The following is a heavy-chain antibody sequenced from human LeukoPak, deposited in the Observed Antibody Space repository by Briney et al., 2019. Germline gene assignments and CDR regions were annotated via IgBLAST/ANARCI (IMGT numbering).Heavy chain of an antibody. V-gene: IGHV4-59*01. CDR2: IYYSGST. CDR1: GGSISSYY. D-gene: IGHD4-23*01. J-gene: IGHJ4*02. CDR3: AREYGGNPFFDY. Sequence: PSETLSLTCTVSGGSISSYYWSWIRQPPGKGLEWSGYIYYSGSTNYNPSLMSRVTISVDTSKNQFSLKLSSVTAADTAVYYCAREYGGNPFFDYWGQGTLVTVSS.